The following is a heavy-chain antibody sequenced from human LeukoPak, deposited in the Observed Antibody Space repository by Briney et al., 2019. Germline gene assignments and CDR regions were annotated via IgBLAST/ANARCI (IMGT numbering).Heavy chain of an antibody. J-gene: IGHJ4*02. CDR1: GGSISSSSHY. V-gene: IGHV4-39*07. Sequence: TSETLSLTCTVSGGSISSSSHYWGWIRQPPGKGLEWIGSIYYSGSTYYNPSLKSRVTISVDTSKNQFSLKLSSVTAADTAVYSCARRYSSGWYRYYFDYWGQGTLVTVSS. CDR2: IYYSGST. D-gene: IGHD6-19*01. CDR3: ARRYSSGWYRYYFDY.